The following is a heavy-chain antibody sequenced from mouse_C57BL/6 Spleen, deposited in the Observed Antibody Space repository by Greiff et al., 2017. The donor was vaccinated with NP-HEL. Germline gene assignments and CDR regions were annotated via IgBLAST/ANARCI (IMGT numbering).Heavy chain of an antibody. V-gene: IGHV1-55*01. J-gene: IGHJ3*01. CDR3: ARKGNWAFAY. Sequence: QVQLKQSGAELVKPGASVKMSCKASGYTFTSYWITWVKQRPGQGLEWIGDIYPGSGSTNYNEKFKSKATLTVDTSSSTAYMQLSSLTSEDSAVYYCARKGNWAFAYWGQGTLVTVSA. D-gene: IGHD4-1*01. CDR1: GYTFTSYW. CDR2: IYPGSGST.